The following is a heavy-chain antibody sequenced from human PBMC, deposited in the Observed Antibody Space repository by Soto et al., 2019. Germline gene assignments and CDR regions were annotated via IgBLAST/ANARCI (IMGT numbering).Heavy chain of an antibody. CDR2: IWYDGSNK. V-gene: IGHV3-33*01. D-gene: IGHD2-15*01. Sequence: QVQLVESGGGVVQPGRSLRLSCAASGFTFSSYGMHWVRQSPGKVLEWVAVIWYDGSNKYYADSVKGRFTISRDNSKNMLYLQMNSLRAEDTAVYYCAREGYCRGGSCYSGPVFDYWGQGTLVTVSS. J-gene: IGHJ4*02. CDR3: AREGYCRGGSCYSGPVFDY. CDR1: GFTFSSYG.